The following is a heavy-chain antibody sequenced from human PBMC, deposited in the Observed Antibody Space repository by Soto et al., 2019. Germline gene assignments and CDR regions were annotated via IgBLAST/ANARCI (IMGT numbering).Heavy chain of an antibody. CDR1: GFTFDDYA. J-gene: IGHJ6*03. CDR2: ISWNSGSI. CDR3: AKVAAAGTGDYYYYYMDV. D-gene: IGHD6-13*01. V-gene: IGHV3-9*01. Sequence: EVQLVESGGGLVQPGRSLRLSCAASGFTFDDYAMHWVRQAPGKGLEWVSGISWNSGSIGYADSVKGRFTISRDNAKHSLYLQMNRRRAEDTALYYCAKVAAAGTGDYYYYYMDVWGKGTTVTVSS.